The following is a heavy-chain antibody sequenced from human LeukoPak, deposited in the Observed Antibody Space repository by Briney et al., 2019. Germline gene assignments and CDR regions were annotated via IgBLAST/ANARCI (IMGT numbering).Heavy chain of an antibody. D-gene: IGHD4-17*01. CDR1: GGSISSSSYY. J-gene: IGHJ5*02. Sequence: SETLSLTRTVSGGSISSSSYYWGWTRQPPGKGLEWIGYICYSGSTNYNPSLKSRVTISVDTSKNQFSLKLSSVTAADTAVYYCARGKSHDYGDYGWFDPWGQGTLVTVSS. V-gene: IGHV4-61*05. CDR3: ARGKSHDYGDYGWFDP. CDR2: ICYSGST.